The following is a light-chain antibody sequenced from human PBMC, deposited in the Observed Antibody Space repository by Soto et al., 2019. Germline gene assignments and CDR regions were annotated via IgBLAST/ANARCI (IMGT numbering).Light chain of an antibody. CDR3: QQYDNVPLT. CDR1: QDITND. V-gene: IGKV1-33*01. J-gene: IGKJ4*01. CDR2: EAS. Sequence: DIQMTQSPSSLSASVGDRVTITCQASQDITNDLNWYQQKPGKAPKVLIYEASNLETGVPSRFSGSGSGTDFTFPISSLQPEDIGTYFCQQYDNVPLTFGGGTKVEIK.